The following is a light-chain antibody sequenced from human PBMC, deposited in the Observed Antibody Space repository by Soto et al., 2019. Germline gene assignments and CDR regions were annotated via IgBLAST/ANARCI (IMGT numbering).Light chain of an antibody. CDR1: SSDVGAYNY. J-gene: IGLJ3*02. V-gene: IGLV2-14*01. CDR2: EVS. Sequence: QSALTQPASVSGSPGQSITISCTGTSSDVGAYNYVSWYQHHPGKAPKLMIYEVSNRPSGVSNRFSGSKSGNTASLTISGLQAEDEADYYCSSYTSSRTLVFGGGTKLTVL. CDR3: SSYTSSRTLV.